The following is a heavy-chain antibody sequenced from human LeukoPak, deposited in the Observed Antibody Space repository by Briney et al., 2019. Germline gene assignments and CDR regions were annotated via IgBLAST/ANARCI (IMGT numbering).Heavy chain of an antibody. CDR3: AKAHGGWYLLSAFDI. CDR1: GFTFSSYA. D-gene: IGHD6-19*01. CDR2: ISGSGGST. V-gene: IGHV3-23*01. J-gene: IGHJ3*02. Sequence: GGSLRLSCAASGFTFSSYAMSWVRQAPGKGLEWGSAISGSGGSTYYADSVKGRFTISRDNSKNTLYLQMNSLRAEDTAVYYCAKAHGGWYLLSAFDIWGQGTMVTVSS.